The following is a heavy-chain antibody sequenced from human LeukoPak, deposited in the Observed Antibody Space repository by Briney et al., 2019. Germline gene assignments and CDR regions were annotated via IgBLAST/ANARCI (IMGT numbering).Heavy chain of an antibody. CDR2: IYYSGST. V-gene: IGHV4-39*01. CDR3: ARHAYYDFWSGYYSPPGYFDY. D-gene: IGHD3-3*01. CDR1: GGSISSSSYY. J-gene: IGHJ4*02. Sequence: SETLSLTCTVSGGSISSSSYYWGWIRQPPGKGLEWIGRIYYSGSTYYNPSLKSRVTISVDTSKNQFSLKLSSVTAADTAVYYCARHAYYDFWSGYYSPPGYFDYWGQGTLVTVSS.